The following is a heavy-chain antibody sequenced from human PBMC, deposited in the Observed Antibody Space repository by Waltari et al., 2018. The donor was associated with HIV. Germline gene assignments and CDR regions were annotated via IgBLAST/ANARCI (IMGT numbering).Heavy chain of an antibody. Sequence: QVQLVESGGGVVHPVGSLRLSRAASRFRSTTYAMHWVRQAPGKGLEWMAFISSDGNNEYYADSVKGRFTVSRDNSRNTLHLLMDSLRVEDTAIYYCAKSLFGVVKYQNLFDYWAQGTLVTVSS. V-gene: IGHV3-30*18. CDR3: AKSLFGVVKYQNLFDY. CDR1: RFRSTTYA. J-gene: IGHJ4*02. D-gene: IGHD3-3*01. CDR2: ISSDGNNE.